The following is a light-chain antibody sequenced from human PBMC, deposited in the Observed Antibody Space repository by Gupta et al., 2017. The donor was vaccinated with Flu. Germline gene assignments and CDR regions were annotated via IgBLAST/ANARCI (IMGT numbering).Light chain of an antibody. CDR3: LLYCDGAAVV. CDR1: TGAVTSDYH. J-gene: IGLJ2*01. Sequence: QTVVTQEPSVTVSPGATVTLTCASSTGAVTSDYHPNWFQQKPGQAPRSLIYNTTNQYAWTPARFSGSLLGGKAGLTLSGVQPEDEAEYYCLLYCDGAAVVFGGGTRLTVL. V-gene: IGLV7-43*01. CDR2: NTT.